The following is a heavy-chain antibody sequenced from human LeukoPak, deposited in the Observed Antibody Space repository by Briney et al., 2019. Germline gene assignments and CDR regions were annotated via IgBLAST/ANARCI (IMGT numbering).Heavy chain of an antibody. D-gene: IGHD3-22*01. CDR3: ARDMATVVHQD. CDR1: GYTFTNYG. CDR2: ISGYNGNT. Sequence: GASVKVSCKTSGYTFTNYGISWVRQAPGQGLEWMGWISGYNGNTNYPQKVQGRVTMTTDTSTSTVHMELRSLRSDDTAVYYCARDMATVVHQDRGQGTLVTVSS. J-gene: IGHJ4*02. V-gene: IGHV1-18*01.